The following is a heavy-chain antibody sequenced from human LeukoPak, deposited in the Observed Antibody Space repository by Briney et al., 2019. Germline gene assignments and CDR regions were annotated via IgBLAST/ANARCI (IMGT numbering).Heavy chain of an antibody. D-gene: IGHD3-22*01. V-gene: IGHV4-30-2*01. CDR3: ARARDDSSGYYPSIYFDY. Sequence: SETLSLTCAVSGGSISSGGYSWSWIRQPPGKGLEWIGYIYHSGSTYYNPSLKSRVTISVDRSKNQFSLKLSSVTAADTAVYYCARARDDSSGYYPSIYFDYWGQGTLVTVSS. CDR1: GGSISSGGYS. CDR2: IYHSGST. J-gene: IGHJ4*02.